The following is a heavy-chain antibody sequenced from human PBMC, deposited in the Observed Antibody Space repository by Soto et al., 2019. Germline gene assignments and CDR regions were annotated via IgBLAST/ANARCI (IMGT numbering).Heavy chain of an antibody. CDR2: ISPYTDDP. V-gene: IGHV1-18*01. Sequence: GQLVQSGVEVKKPGASVKVSCSASGNTFTNFGVTWVRQAPGHGLEWMGWISPYTDDPSYAQKFQGRVTMTIDTSTSTAYLDLRSLTSDYTAWYYCARVIPGAEAWFHPWGQGTLVTVSS. J-gene: IGHJ5*02. CDR1: GNTFTNFG. CDR3: ARVIPGAEAWFHP. D-gene: IGHD2-2*01.